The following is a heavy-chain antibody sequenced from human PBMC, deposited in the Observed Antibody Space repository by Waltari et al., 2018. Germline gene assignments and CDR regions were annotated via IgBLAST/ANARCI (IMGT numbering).Heavy chain of an antibody. CDR1: GGTFSSYA. Sequence: QVQLVQSGAEVKKPGSSVKVSCKASGGTFSSYAISWVRQAPGQGLEWMGRIIPIVGTANYAEKCQGRVTITADKSTSTAYMELSSLRAEDTAVYYWARDARPYDGGPYWGQGTLVTVSS. D-gene: IGHD5-12*01. J-gene: IGHJ4*02. CDR2: IIPIVGTA. V-gene: IGHV1-69*08. CDR3: ARDARPYDGGPY.